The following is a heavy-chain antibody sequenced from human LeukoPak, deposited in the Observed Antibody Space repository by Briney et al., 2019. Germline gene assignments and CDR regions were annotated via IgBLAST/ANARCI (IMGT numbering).Heavy chain of an antibody. CDR1: GFTFSSYW. J-gene: IGHJ4*02. CDR2: IKQDGSKK. D-gene: IGHD3-22*01. CDR3: AGEAHYYDSSGYYFSRDY. Sequence: GGSLRLSCAASGFTFSSYWMSWVRQAPGKGLEWVANIKQDGSKKYYVDSVKGRFTISRDNAKHSLYLQMNSLRAEDTAVHYCAGEAHYYDSSGYYFSRDYWGQGTLVTVSS. V-gene: IGHV3-7*01.